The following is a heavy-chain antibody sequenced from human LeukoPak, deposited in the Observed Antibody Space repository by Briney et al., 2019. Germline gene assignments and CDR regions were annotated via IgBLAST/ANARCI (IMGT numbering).Heavy chain of an antibody. CDR1: GGTFSSYA. J-gene: IGHJ4*02. CDR3: ARDRASLRGSYHPGTYYFDY. V-gene: IGHV1-46*01. Sequence: ASVKVSCKASGGTFSSYAISWVRQAPGQGLEWMGIINPSGGSTSYAQKFQGRVTMTRDTSTSTVYMELSSLRSEDTAVYYCARDRASLRGSYHPGTYYFDYWGQGTLVTVSS. D-gene: IGHD1-26*01. CDR2: INPSGGST.